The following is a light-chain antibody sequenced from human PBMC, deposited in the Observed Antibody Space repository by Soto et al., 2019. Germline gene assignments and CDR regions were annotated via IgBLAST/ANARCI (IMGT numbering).Light chain of an antibody. J-gene: IGKJ1*01. Sequence: ILVTQSQSTLSLSPGERATPSCKASQNVDTKYLAWYQFKPGQAHRIIIFGASGRADGIPHRFSGSGFGTDFTLTISKVEPEDFAVYYCQQYGSPPWTFGQGTKVDI. CDR2: GAS. V-gene: IGKV3-20*01. CDR3: QQYGSPPWT. CDR1: QNVDTKY.